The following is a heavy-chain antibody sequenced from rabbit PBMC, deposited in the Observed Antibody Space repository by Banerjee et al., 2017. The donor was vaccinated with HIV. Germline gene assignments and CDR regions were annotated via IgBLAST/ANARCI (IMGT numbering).Heavy chain of an antibody. CDR3: ARGGDSAATYYNW. J-gene: IGHJ5*02. D-gene: IGHD1-1*01. V-gene: IGHV1S40*01. CDR2: INTSSGTT. CDR1: GFSFTNKYV. Sequence: QSLEESGGDLVKPGASLTLTCTASGFSFTNKYVMCWVRQAQGKGLEWIASINTSSGTTVSASWSKRLFTISKTSSTTVTLQMASLTAADTATYFCARGGDSAATYYNWWGQGTLVTVS.